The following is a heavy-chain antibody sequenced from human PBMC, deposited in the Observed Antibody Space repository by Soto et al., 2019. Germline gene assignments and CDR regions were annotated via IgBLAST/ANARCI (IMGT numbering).Heavy chain of an antibody. CDR3: ASGQQLVRNY. CDR1: GGSISSGGYS. D-gene: IGHD6-13*01. Sequence: QLQLRESGSGLVKPSQTLSLTCAVSGGSISSGGYSWSWIRQPPGKGLEWIGYIYHSGSTYYNPSLKSRVTKSVDRSKNQCSLKLSSVTDADTAVYYCASGQQLVRNYWGQGTLVTVSS. J-gene: IGHJ4*02. CDR2: IYHSGST. V-gene: IGHV4-30-2*01.